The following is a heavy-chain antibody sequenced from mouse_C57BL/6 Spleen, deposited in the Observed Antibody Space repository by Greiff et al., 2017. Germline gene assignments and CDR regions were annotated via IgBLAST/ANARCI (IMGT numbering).Heavy chain of an antibody. V-gene: IGHV1-69*01. D-gene: IGHD1-1*01. CDR3: ALLRDWYFDV. J-gene: IGHJ1*03. CDR2: IDPSDSYT. Sequence: VQLQQPGAELVMPGASVKLSCKASGYTFTSYWMHWVKQRPGQGLEWIGEIDPSDSYTNYNQKFKGKSTLTVDKSSSTAYMQLSSLTSEDSAVYYCALLRDWYFDVWGTGTTVTVSS. CDR1: GYTFTSYW.